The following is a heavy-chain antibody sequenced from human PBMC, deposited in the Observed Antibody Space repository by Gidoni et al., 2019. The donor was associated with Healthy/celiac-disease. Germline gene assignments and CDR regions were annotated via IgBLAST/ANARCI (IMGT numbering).Heavy chain of an antibody. V-gene: IGHV4-59*01. Sequence: QVQMQESDSGLAKPSETLSLTCTASGGSTSSYYWSWIRQPPGKGLEWIGYIYYSGSTNYNPTLKSRVTISVDTSKNRFSRKLSSVTAADTAVYYCARVRLRGRYFDYWGQGTLVTVSS. CDR2: IYYSGST. D-gene: IGHD2-21*02. CDR1: GGSTSSYY. J-gene: IGHJ4*02. CDR3: ARVRLRGRYFDY.